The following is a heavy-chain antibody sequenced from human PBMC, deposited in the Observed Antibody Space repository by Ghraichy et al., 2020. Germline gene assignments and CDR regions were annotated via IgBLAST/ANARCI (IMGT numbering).Heavy chain of an antibody. D-gene: IGHD2-21*02. CDR1: GASISTGGHY. V-gene: IGHV4-31*03. CDR2: IYSNGST. J-gene: IGHJ3*02. Sequence: SETLSLTCTVFGASISTGGHYWSWIRQYPGKGLEWIGYIYSNGSTKYDPSLNPSLKSRVSILVDRSKNYFSLKLTSVTAADTAVYYCARDCGGDCFSGGFDIWGQGTMGTVSS. CDR3: ARDCGGDCFSGGFDI.